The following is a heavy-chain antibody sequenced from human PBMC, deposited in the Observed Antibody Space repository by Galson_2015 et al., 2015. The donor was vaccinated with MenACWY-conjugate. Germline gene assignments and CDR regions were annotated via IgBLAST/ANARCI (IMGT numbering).Heavy chain of an antibody. CDR1: GFAFPDFL. CDR3: TRADHRYCSRTNCPFDH. D-gene: IGHD2-2*01. J-gene: IGHJ4*02. Sequence: SLRLSCATSGFAFPDFLMGWFRQAPGKGLEWVGYIQSKNYGANTQYAASVKDRFSISRDDSRSIAYLQIESLKAEDTALYYCTRADHRYCSRTNCPFDHWGQGALVTVSS. CDR2: IQSKNYGANT. V-gene: IGHV3-49*03.